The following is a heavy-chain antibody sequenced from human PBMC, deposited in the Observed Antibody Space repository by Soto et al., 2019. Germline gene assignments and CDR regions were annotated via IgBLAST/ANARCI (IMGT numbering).Heavy chain of an antibody. D-gene: IGHD4-17*01. V-gene: IGHV3-11*01. CDR2: ITSSGSSK. CDR1: GFTFSDYY. Sequence: QVQLVESGGGLVKPGGSLRLSCAASGFTFSDYYMSWIRQASGKGLEWVSYITSSGSSKYYADSVKGRFTISRDNAKNSLLLQMNSLRAEDTAVYYCARVDVYGYYYGMDVWGQGTAVTVSS. CDR3: ARVDVYGYYYGMDV. J-gene: IGHJ6*02.